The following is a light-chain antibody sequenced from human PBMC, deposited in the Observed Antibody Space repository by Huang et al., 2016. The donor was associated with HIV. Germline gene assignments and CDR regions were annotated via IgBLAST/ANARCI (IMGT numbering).Light chain of an antibody. J-gene: IGKJ4*01. CDR3: QQYYGSPF. CDR2: GAS. Sequence: AIRITQSPSSVSASTGDRVTITCRASQNIGTFLAWYQKKSGKAPKLLIYGASTLQDGVPSRFSGSGSGTEFNLTITCLQSEDFATYYCQQYYGSPFFGGGTKVEI. V-gene: IGKV1-8*01. CDR1: QNIGTF.